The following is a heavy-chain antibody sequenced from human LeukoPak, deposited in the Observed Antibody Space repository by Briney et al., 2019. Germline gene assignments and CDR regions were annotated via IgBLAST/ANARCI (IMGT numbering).Heavy chain of an antibody. V-gene: IGHV3-74*01. CDR3: ARWDCPGGSCSSGSRFFEY. D-gene: IGHD2-15*01. CDR1: GFSFSTYW. Sequence: GGSLRLSCAASGFSFSTYWMHWVRQAPGKGLEWVSRIKTDARSTSHAAPVKGRFPIFRDHAKNTLYMQMNSLRAEVTAVYYCARWDCPGGSCSSGSRFFEYWGQGALVTVSS. CDR2: IKTDARST. J-gene: IGHJ4*02.